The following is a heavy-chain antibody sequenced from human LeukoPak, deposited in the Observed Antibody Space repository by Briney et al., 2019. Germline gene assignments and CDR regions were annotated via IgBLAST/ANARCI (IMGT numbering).Heavy chain of an antibody. V-gene: IGHV3-21*01. CDR1: GFTFSSYS. CDR2: ISSGSSSI. Sequence: PGGSLRLSCAASGFTFSSYSMNWVRQAPGEGPEWVSSISSGSSSIYYADSVKGRFTISRDNAQNSLFLQMNSLRAEDTAIYYCARSLTTLTYEGYWGQGTLVTVSS. J-gene: IGHJ4*02. D-gene: IGHD1-1*01. CDR3: ARSLTTLTYEGY.